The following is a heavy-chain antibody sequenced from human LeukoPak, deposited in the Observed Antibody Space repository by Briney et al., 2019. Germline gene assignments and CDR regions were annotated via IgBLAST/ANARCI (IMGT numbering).Heavy chain of an antibody. J-gene: IGHJ4*02. CDR1: GGTFSSYA. D-gene: IGHD3-22*01. CDR2: IIPIFGTA. V-gene: IGHV1-69*05. CDR3: ARAARVRYYDSSGYYSFDY. Sequence: SVKVSCKASGGTFSSYAISWVRQAPGQGLEWMGRIIPIFGTANYAQKFQGRVTITTDESMSTAYMELSSLRSEDTAVYYCARAARVRYYDSSGYYSFDYWGQGTLVTVSS.